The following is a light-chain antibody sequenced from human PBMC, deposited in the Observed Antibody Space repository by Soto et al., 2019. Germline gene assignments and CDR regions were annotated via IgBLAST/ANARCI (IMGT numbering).Light chain of an antibody. J-gene: IGKJ5*01. Sequence: EVVLTQSPGTLSLSPGDRATLSCGASQSVTSKLAWYQQKPGQAPRLLISGASSRATGIPDRFSGSGSGTDFTLTISRLEPEDFAVYYCQQYGSSPLTFGGGTRLEIK. CDR3: QQYGSSPLT. V-gene: IGKV3-20*01. CDR1: QSVTSK. CDR2: GAS.